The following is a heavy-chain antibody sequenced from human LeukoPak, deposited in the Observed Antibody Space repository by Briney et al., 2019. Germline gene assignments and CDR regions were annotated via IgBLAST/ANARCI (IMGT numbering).Heavy chain of an antibody. V-gene: IGHV1-46*01. Sequence: ASVKVSCKASGYTFTSYYMHWVRQAPGQGLEWMGIINPSGGSTNYAQKFQGRVTITADESTSTAYMELSSLRSEDTAVYYCARGGIAARPVNYYYYMDVWGKGTTVTVSS. D-gene: IGHD6-6*01. J-gene: IGHJ6*03. CDR2: INPSGGST. CDR1: GYTFTSYY. CDR3: ARGGIAARPVNYYYYMDV.